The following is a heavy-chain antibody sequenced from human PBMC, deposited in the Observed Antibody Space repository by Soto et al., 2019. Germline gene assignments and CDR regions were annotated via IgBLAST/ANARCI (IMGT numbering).Heavy chain of an antibody. D-gene: IGHD2-2*01. CDR2: IYYSGST. CDR1: GGSISSGGYY. J-gene: IGHJ5*02. CDR3: ARGYCSSTSCNWFDP. Sequence: SETLSLTCTVSGGSISSGGYYWSWIRQHPGKGLEWIGYIYYSGSTYYNPSLKSRVTISVDTSKNQFSLKLSSVTAADTAVYYCARGYCSSTSCNWFDPWGQGTLVTVSS. V-gene: IGHV4-31*03.